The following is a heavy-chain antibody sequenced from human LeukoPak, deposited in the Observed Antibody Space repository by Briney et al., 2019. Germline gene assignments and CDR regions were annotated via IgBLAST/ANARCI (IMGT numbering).Heavy chain of an antibody. CDR3: ARGLRGDHGLDV. Sequence: PSETLSLTCADSGASLSPYFWSWIRQSPGKRLEWIGDIFYSGTVNSNPSLQSRVTMSVDTSKNLFSLSLTSVTAADTAVYYCARGLRGDHGLDVWGQGTTVTVSS. D-gene: IGHD3-16*01. CDR2: IFYSGTV. CDR1: GASLSPYF. V-gene: IGHV4-59*01. J-gene: IGHJ6*02.